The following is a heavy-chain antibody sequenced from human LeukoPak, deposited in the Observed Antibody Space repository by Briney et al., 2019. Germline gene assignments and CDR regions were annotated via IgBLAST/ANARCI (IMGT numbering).Heavy chain of an antibody. CDR3: AIQRNYFDY. D-gene: IGHD5-18*01. J-gene: IGHJ4*02. CDR2: IKQDGSEK. CDR1: GFTFSNFW. V-gene: IGHV3-7*01. Sequence: GGSLRLSCAASGFTFSNFWMSWVRQAPGKGLEWVANIKQDGSEKSYVESVKGRFTISRDNAENSLYLQMNSLRVEDTALHYCAIQRNYFDYWGQGTLVTVSS.